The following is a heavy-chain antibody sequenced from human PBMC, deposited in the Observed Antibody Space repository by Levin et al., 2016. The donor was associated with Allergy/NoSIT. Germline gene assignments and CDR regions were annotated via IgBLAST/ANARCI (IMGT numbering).Heavy chain of an antibody. CDR2: IKSKTDGGTT. D-gene: IGHD6-19*01. J-gene: IGHJ4*02. V-gene: IGHV3-15*01. CDR3: TTDPISGWGYFDY. Sequence: WIRQPPGKGLEWVGRIKSKTDGGTTDYAAPVKGRFTISRDDSKNTLYLQMNSLKTEDTAVYYCTTDPISGWGYFDYWGQGTLVTVSS.